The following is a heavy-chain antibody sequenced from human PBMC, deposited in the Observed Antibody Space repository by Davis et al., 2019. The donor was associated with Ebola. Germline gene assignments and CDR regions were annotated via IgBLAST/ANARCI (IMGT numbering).Heavy chain of an antibody. V-gene: IGHV3-30*18. CDR3: AKSMGVAGPFDY. D-gene: IGHD6-19*01. CDR1: GFTFNRYA. CDR2: ISYDGTNG. J-gene: IGHJ4*02. Sequence: GGSLRLSCAVSGFTFNRYAMHWVRQAPGKGLEWVAVISYDGTNGYYADSVKGRFTISRDNSKNTLYLQMNNLRAEDTAVYYCAKSMGVAGPFDYWGQGTLVTVSS.